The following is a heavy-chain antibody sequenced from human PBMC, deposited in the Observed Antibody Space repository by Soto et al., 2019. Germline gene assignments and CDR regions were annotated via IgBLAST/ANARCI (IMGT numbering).Heavy chain of an antibody. CDR1: GFSLSTSGVG. CDR3: AHRPAAAGSDYFDH. CDR2: IYWDDDK. J-gene: IGHJ4*02. Sequence: QITLKESGPTLVKPTQTLTLTCTFSGFSLSTSGVGVGWIRQPPGKALEWLELIYWDDDKRYSPSLKSRLTTTKDTAKNQVVLTLTNVDPVDTATYYCAHRPAAAGSDYFDHWGRGTLVTVSS. V-gene: IGHV2-5*02. D-gene: IGHD6-13*01.